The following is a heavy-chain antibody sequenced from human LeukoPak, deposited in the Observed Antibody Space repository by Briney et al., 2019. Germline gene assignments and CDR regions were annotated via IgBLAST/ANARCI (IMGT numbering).Heavy chain of an antibody. Sequence: GGSLRLSCAASGFTFSSYDMHWVRQATGKGLEWVSAIGTAGDTYYPGSVKGRFTISRENAKNSLYLQMNSPRAGDTAVYYCARGRFGELLPDYWGQGTLVTVSS. CDR1: GFTFSSYD. V-gene: IGHV3-13*01. J-gene: IGHJ4*02. D-gene: IGHD3-10*01. CDR3: ARGRFGELLPDY. CDR2: IGTAGDT.